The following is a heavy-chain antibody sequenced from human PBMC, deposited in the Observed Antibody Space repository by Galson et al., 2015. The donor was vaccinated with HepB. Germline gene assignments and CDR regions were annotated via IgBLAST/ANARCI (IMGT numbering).Heavy chain of an antibody. Sequence: SLRLSCAGSGFTFSSSAMHWVRQAPGKGLEWVAVISYDGTHKYYADSVKGRFTISRDNSKSTLYLQMNALRTEDAGVYYCAKDPGPLLPTTMPLTGHVDPWGQGTLVTVSS. CDR2: ISYDGTHK. CDR1: GFTFSSSA. D-gene: IGHD2-2*01. V-gene: IGHV3-30*18. J-gene: IGHJ5*02. CDR3: AKDPGPLLPTTMPLTGHVDP.